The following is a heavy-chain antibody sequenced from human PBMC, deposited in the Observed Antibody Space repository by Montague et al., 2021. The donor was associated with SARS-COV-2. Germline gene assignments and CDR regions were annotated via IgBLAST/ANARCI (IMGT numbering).Heavy chain of an antibody. CDR1: GFTFSSYS. V-gene: IGHV3-21*01. J-gene: IGHJ3*02. CDR3: ARPRWDAFDI. CDR2: ISSSSSYI. D-gene: IGHD6-13*01. Sequence: YLRLSCAASGFTFSSYSMNWVRQAPGKGLEWVSSISSSSSYIYYADSVKGRFTISRDNAKNSLYLQMNSLRAEDTAVYYCARPRWDAFDIWGQGTMVTVSS.